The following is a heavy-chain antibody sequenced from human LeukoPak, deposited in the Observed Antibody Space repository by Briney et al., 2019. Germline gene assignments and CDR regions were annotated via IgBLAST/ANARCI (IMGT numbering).Heavy chain of an antibody. D-gene: IGHD5-12*01. CDR2: IYTSGST. CDR3: ARAHVDIVATIGSKNYFDY. CDR1: GGSISSGSYY. J-gene: IGHJ4*02. Sequence: PSETLSLTCTVSGGSISSGSYYWSWIRQPAGKGLEWIGRIYTSGSTNYNPSLKSRVTISVDTSKNQFSLKLSSVTAADTAVYYCARAHVDIVATIGSKNYFDYWGQGTLVTVSS. V-gene: IGHV4-61*02.